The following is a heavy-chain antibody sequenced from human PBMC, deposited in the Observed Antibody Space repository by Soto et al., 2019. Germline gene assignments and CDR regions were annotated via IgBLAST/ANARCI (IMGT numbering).Heavy chain of an antibody. D-gene: IGHD1-26*01. CDR2: IRGGGYST. J-gene: IGHJ4*02. V-gene: IGHV3-23*01. CDR1: GLTLSSYP. CDR3: AKARSGPYSFDY. Sequence: GGSLRLSCTASGLTLSSYPMTWVRQAPGKGLEWVSAIRGGGYSTYYADSVKGRFTISRDNSKNTLDLQMNSLRAEDTAIYYCAKARSGPYSFDYWSQGTLVTVS.